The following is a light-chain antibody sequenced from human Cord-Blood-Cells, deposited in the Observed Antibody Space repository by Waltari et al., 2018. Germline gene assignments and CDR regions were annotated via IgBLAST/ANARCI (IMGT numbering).Light chain of an antibody. CDR3: QQYGSSIT. CDR1: KSVRSSY. V-gene: IGKV3-20*01. Sequence: EIVLTQSPGTLSLSPGERATLSCSASKSVRSSYLAWYQQKPGKAPRLLIDGASSRATGIPDRFSGSGSGTDFTLTISRLEPEDFAVYYCQQYGSSITFGQGTRLEIK. CDR2: GAS. J-gene: IGKJ5*01.